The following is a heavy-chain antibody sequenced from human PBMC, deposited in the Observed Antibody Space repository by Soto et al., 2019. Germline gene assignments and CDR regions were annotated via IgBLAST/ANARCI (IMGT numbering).Heavy chain of an antibody. J-gene: IGHJ4*02. CDR1: GGSFSGYY. V-gene: IGHV4-34*01. Sequence: QVQLQQWGAGLLKPSETLSLTCAFYGGSFSGYYWSWIRQPPGKGLEWIGEINHSGSTNYNPSLKRRVTISVDTSKNQFSLKLSSVTAADTAVYYCARGRVGGYWGQGILVTVSS. CDR3: ARGRVGGY. CDR2: INHSGST.